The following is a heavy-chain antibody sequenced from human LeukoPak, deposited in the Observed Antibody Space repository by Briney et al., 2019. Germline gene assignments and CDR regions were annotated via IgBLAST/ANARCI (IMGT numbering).Heavy chain of an antibody. CDR1: GVSFSSYY. CDR2: IYSSGNT. CDR3: ARERGNLRGDAFDI. Sequence: SETLSLTCTVSGVSFSSYYWTWIRQPAGKGLEWIGRIYSSGNTNYNPSLESRVTMSIDTSKKQISLKLTSVAAADTAVYYCARERGNLRGDAFDIWGQGTMVTVSS. D-gene: IGHD1-26*01. V-gene: IGHV4-4*07. J-gene: IGHJ3*02.